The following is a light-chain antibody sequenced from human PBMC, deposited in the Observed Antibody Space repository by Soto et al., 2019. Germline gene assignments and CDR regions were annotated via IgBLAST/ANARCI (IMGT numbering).Light chain of an antibody. J-gene: IGLJ1*01. CDR1: SSDVGGYNY. V-gene: IGLV2-14*04. Sequence: TGTSSDVGGYNYVSWYQQHPGKAPKLMIYDVSNRPSGVSNRFSGSKSGNTASLTISGLQADDEADYYCSSYTSSSTLCVFGTGTKVTVL. CDR3: SSYTSSSTLCV. CDR2: DVS.